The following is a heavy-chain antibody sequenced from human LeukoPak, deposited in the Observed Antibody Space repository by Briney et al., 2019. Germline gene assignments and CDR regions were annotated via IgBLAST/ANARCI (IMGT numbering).Heavy chain of an antibody. CDR2: IRYDGTEK. CDR3: AKDRQWLVPGPGYYYYGMDV. Sequence: GGSLRLSCAASGFSFSDYGMHWVRQAPGKGLEWVAFIRYDGTEKYYADSVKGRFTISRDNSKNTLYLQMNSLRAEDTAVYYCAKDRQWLVPGPGYYYYGMDVWGQGTTVTVSS. V-gene: IGHV3-30*02. CDR1: GFSFSDYG. D-gene: IGHD6-19*01. J-gene: IGHJ6*02.